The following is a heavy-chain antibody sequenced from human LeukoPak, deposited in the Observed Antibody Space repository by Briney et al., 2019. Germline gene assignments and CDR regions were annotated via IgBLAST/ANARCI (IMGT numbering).Heavy chain of an antibody. Sequence: ASVKVSRKASGYTFTGYYMHWVRQAPGQGLEWMGWINPNSGGTNYAQKFQGRVTMTRDTSISTAYMELSRLRSDDTAVYYCARDTSMVRGVRFDPWGQGTLVTVSS. CDR1: GYTFTGYY. J-gene: IGHJ5*02. CDR2: INPNSGGT. CDR3: ARDTSMVRGVRFDP. D-gene: IGHD3-10*01. V-gene: IGHV1-2*02.